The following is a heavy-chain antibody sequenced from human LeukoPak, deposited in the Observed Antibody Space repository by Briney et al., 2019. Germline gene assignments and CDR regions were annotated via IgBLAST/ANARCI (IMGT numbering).Heavy chain of an antibody. CDR3: ARDPYYDDSSGYYYKDY. V-gene: IGHV1-18*01. CDR2: ISAYNGNT. J-gene: IGHJ4*02. D-gene: IGHD3-22*01. Sequence: ASVKVSCKASGYTFTSYGISWVRQAPGQGLEWVGWISAYNGNTNHAQKLQGRVTMTTDTSTSTAYMELRSLRSDETAVYYCARDPYYDDSSGYYYKDYWGQGTLVTVSS. CDR1: GYTFTSYG.